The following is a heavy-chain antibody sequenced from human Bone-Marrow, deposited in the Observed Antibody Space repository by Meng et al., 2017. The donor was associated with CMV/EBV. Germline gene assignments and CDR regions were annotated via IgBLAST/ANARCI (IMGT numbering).Heavy chain of an antibody. CDR3: ARESAHLRAFDI. D-gene: IGHD3-3*01. CDR2: IIPILGIA. Sequence: SVKVSCKASGGTFSSYAISWVRQAPGQGLEWMGGIIPILGIANYAQKFQGRVTITADTSTSTAYMELSSLRSEDTAVYYCARESAHLRAFDIWGQGTMVTVSS. CDR1: GGTFSSYA. J-gene: IGHJ3*02. V-gene: IGHV1-69*10.